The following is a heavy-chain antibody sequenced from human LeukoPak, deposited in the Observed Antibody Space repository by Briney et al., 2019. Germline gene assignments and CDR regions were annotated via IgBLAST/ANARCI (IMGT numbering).Heavy chain of an antibody. D-gene: IGHD2-2*01. Sequence: SETLSLTCTVSGGSVSSYYWSWIRQPPGKGLECIGYIYYSGNTNYNPSLKSRVTISVDTSKNQFSLKLSSVTAADTAVYYCARGTPFGPIDYWGQGTLVTVSS. CDR1: GGSVSSYY. V-gene: IGHV4-59*02. J-gene: IGHJ4*02. CDR2: IYYSGNT. CDR3: ARGTPFGPIDY.